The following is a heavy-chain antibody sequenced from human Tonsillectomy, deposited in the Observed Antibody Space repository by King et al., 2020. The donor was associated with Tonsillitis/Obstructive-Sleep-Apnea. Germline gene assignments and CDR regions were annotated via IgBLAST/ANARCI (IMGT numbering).Heavy chain of an antibody. Sequence: VQLQESGPGLVKPSETLSLTCTVSGGSISSYYWSWIRQPPGKGLEWIGYIYYSGSTNYNPSLKSRVTISVDTSKNQFSLKLSSVTAADTAVYYCARAGGVWRDAFDIWGQGTMVTVSS. V-gene: IGHV4-59*01. D-gene: IGHD3-3*01. J-gene: IGHJ3*02. CDR2: IYYSGST. CDR3: ARAGGVWRDAFDI. CDR1: GGSISSYY.